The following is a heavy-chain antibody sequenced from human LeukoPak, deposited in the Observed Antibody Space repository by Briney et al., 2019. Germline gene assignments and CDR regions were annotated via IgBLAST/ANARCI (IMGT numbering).Heavy chain of an antibody. V-gene: IGHV3-74*01. CDR2: INGDGTTT. Sequence: PGGSLRLSCAASGFTFSNYWMQWVRRGPGKGLVWVSFINGDGTTTTYADSVRGRFTISRDNAKNTVYLQMNSLRAEDAGVYYCARSSTVLGVVTRFDYWGQGTLVTVSS. CDR1: GFTFSNYW. D-gene: IGHD3-3*01. CDR3: ARSSTVLGVVTRFDY. J-gene: IGHJ4*02.